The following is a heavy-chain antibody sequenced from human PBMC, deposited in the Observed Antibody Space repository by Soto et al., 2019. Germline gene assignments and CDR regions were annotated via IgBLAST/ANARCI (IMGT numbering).Heavy chain of an antibody. CDR2: AYHSGST. CDR3: ARSPPSSYYGGSGTFDY. Sequence: QLQLQESGPGLVRPSGTLSLTCAVSGGFTSTNNWWSWVRQPPGKGLEWIGDAYHSGSTEYNPSLQSRVSISVDKSKNQSSLKLTSATAADTAVYYCARSPPSSYYGGSGTFDYWGQGTLVTVSS. CDR1: GGFTSTNNW. J-gene: IGHJ4*02. V-gene: IGHV4-4*02. D-gene: IGHD3-10*01.